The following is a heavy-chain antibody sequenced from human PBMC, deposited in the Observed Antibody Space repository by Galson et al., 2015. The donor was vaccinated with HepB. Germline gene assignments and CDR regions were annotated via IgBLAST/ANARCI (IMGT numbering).Heavy chain of an antibody. CDR3: ARDLFGDYLFDF. CDR2: ISAYNGNT. D-gene: IGHD4-17*01. V-gene: IGHV1-18*04. CDR1: GYTFSSYG. Sequence: SVKVSCKASGYTFSSYGISWVRQAPGQGLEWMGWISAYNGNTNYAQEVQGRVTMTTDTSTNTAYMDLRSLRSDDTAVYYCARDLFGDYLFDFWGQGTLVTVSS. J-gene: IGHJ4*02.